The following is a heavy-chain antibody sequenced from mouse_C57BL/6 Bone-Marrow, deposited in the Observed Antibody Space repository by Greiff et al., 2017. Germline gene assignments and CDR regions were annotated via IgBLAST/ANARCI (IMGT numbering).Heavy chain of an antibody. D-gene: IGHD1-1*01. Sequence: QVQLQQSGAELVRPGASVKLSCKASGYTFTDYYINWVKQRPGQGLEWIARIYPGSGNTYYNEKFKGKATLTAEKSSSTAYMQLSSLTSEDSAVYFCARGYYGSSYDFFDYWGQGTTLTVSS. CDR1: GYTFTDYY. J-gene: IGHJ2*01. CDR2: IYPGSGNT. V-gene: IGHV1-76*01. CDR3: ARGYYGSSYDFFDY.